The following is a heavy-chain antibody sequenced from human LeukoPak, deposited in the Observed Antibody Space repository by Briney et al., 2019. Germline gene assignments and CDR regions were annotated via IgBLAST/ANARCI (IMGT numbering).Heavy chain of an antibody. CDR2: ISSTSNSI. CDR3: ARGGIITSYAFEI. V-gene: IGHV3-21*01. D-gene: IGHD1-26*01. CDR1: GFTFITYA. Sequence: GGSLRLSCAASGFTFITYAISWVRQAPGKGLEWVSCISSTSNSIFYADSLRGRFPISRNNAKNSLYLQMHRLRAEDTAVYYCARGGIITSYAFEIWGQGAMVTVSS. J-gene: IGHJ3*02.